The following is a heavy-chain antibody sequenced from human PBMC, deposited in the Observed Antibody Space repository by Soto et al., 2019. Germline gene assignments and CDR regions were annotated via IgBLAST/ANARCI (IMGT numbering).Heavy chain of an antibody. CDR3: TRITTSYMVPY. Sequence: GALRLSCTASGFTFGDYAMSWFRQAPGKGLEWVGFIRSKAYGGTTEYAASVKGRFTISRDDSKSIAYLQMNSLKTEDTAVYYCTRITTSYMVPYWGQGTLVTVSS. J-gene: IGHJ4*02. V-gene: IGHV3-49*03. CDR2: IRSKAYGGTT. CDR1: GFTFGDYA. D-gene: IGHD3-10*01.